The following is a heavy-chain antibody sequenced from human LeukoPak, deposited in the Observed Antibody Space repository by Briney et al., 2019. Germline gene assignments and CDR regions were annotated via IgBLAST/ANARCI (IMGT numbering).Heavy chain of an antibody. V-gene: IGHV3-49*04. CDR1: GFTFGDYA. CDR2: IRNEAFGGTT. J-gene: IGHJ6*02. CDR3: TRGGIVATIGYAMDV. D-gene: IGHD5-12*01. Sequence: GGSLRLSCETSGFTFGDYAMAWVRQAPGKGLEWVGLIRNEAFGGTTEYAASVAGRFSISRDNSKKTAYLQMNRLQAEDTAVYYCTRGGIVATIGYAMDVWGQGTTVTVAS.